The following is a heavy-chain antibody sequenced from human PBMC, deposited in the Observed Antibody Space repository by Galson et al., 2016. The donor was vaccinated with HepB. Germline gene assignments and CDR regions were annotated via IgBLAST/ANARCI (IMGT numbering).Heavy chain of an antibody. CDR1: GYIFTNYD. V-gene: IGHV1-46*01. CDR2: ISSSSGST. Sequence: SVKVSCKASGYIFTNYDTHWVRQAPGQGLEWMGIISSSSGSTSYAQKFQGRVTMTRDTSTRTVYLELSSMSSGDTDIYYCAREYLQLAVCGGDCYSGFDYWGQGTLVTVSS. D-gene: IGHD2-21*02. J-gene: IGHJ4*02. CDR3: AREYLQLAVCGGDCYSGFDY.